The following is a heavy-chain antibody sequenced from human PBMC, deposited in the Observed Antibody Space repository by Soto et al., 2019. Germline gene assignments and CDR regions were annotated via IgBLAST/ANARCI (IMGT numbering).Heavy chain of an antibody. V-gene: IGHV3-23*01. D-gene: IGHD6-19*01. J-gene: IGHJ1*01. CDR2: ISCSGGCI. CDR3: AKGVPGIAVAGTGYFQH. Sequence: PGGSMGLSSAASGFTFKNYGMNWVRQAPGKGLEWVAAISCSGGCIYYADSVKGRFTISRDNSKKTVYLQMNSLRAEDTAVYYCAKGVPGIAVAGTGYFQHWGQGTLVTVSS. CDR1: GFTFKNYG.